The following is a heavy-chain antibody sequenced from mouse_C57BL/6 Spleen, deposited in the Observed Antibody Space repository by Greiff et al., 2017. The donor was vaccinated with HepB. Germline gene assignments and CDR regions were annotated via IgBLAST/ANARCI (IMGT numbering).Heavy chain of an antibody. D-gene: IGHD2-5*01. Sequence: VQLQQSGPELVKPGASVKISCKASGYTFTDYYMNWVKQSHGKSLEWIGDINPNNGGTSYNQKFKGKATLTVDKSSSTAYMELRSLTSEDSAVYYCARMDYSNYDAMDYWGQGTSVTVPS. CDR3: ARMDYSNYDAMDY. CDR1: GYTFTDYY. CDR2: INPNNGGT. V-gene: IGHV1-26*01. J-gene: IGHJ4*01.